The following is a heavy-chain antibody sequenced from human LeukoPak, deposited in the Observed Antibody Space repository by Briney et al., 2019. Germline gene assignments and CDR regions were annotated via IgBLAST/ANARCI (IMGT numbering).Heavy chain of an antibody. D-gene: IGHD6-13*01. CDR2: ISDSGGST. J-gene: IGHJ6*02. CDR1: GFTFTTYA. Sequence: GGSLRLSCAASGFTFTTYAMTWVRQAPGTGLEWVSAISDSGGSTYYADSVKGRFTVSRDNSKNTLYLQMNSLRAEDTAVYYCARGDSSSWYGYYYYYYGMDVWGQGTTVTVSS. V-gene: IGHV3-23*01. CDR3: ARGDSSSWYGYYYYYYGMDV.